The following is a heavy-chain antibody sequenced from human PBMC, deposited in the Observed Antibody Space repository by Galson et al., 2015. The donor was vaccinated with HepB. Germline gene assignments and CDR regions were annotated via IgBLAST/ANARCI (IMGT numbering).Heavy chain of an antibody. CDR2: ISAYNGNT. V-gene: IGHV1-18*01. CDR1: GYTFTSYG. CDR3: ARDGSPSILWGNTAYKYYYYYMDV. D-gene: IGHD2-21*01. J-gene: IGHJ6*03. Sequence: SVKVSCKASGYTFTSYGISWVRQAPGQGLEWMGWISAYNGNTNYAQKLQGRVTMTTDTSTSTAYMELRSLRSDDTAVYYCARDGSPSILWGNTAYKYYYYYMDVWGKGTTVTVSS.